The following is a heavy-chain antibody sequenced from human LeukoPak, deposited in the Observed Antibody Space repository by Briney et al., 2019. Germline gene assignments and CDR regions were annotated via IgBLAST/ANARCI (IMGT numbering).Heavy chain of an antibody. V-gene: IGHV3-21*01. J-gene: IGHJ3*02. CDR3: ARAYSSGWYKVFGAFDI. Sequence: GGSLRLSCVASGLTFSTYSMNWVRQAPGKGLEWVSSIGSSSRSIYYADSVKGRFTISRDNAKNSLYLQMNSLRAEDTAVYYCARAYSSGWYKVFGAFDIWGQGTMVTVSS. CDR2: IGSSSRSI. D-gene: IGHD6-19*01. CDR1: GLTFSTYS.